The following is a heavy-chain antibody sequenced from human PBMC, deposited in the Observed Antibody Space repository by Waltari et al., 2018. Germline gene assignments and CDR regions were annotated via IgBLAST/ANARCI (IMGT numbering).Heavy chain of an antibody. V-gene: IGHV4-39*01. CDR1: GGSISSSSYY. J-gene: IGHJ2*01. CDR2: IYYSGST. CDR3: ARRQIVGGGYDLYWYFDL. D-gene: IGHD5-12*01. Sequence: QLQLQESGPGLVKPSETLSLTCTVSGGSISSSSYYWGWIRQPPGKGLEWIGSIYYSGSTYYNPSLKSRVTISVDTSKNQFSLKLSSVTAADTAVYYCARRQIVGGGYDLYWYFDLWGRGTLVTVSS.